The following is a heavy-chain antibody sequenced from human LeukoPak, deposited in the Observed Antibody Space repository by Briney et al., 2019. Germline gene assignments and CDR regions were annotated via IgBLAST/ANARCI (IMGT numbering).Heavy chain of an antibody. J-gene: IGHJ3*02. CDR1: GGSISSSSYY. V-gene: IGHV4-39*01. Sequence: PSETLSLTCTVSGGSISSSSYYWGWIRQPPGKGLEWIGSIYYSGSTYYNPSLKSRVTISVDTSKNQFSLKLSSVTAADTAVYYCARSRAGYGAFGIWGQGTMVTVSS. CDR3: ARSRAGYGAFGI. CDR2: IYYSGST. D-gene: IGHD1-1*01.